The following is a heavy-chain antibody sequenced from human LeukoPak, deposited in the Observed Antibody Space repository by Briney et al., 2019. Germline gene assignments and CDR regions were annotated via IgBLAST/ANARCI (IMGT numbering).Heavy chain of an antibody. CDR1: GGSISSGGYS. V-gene: IGHV4-30-2*01. Sequence: PSQTLSLTCAVSGGSISSGGYSWSWIRQPPGKGLEWIGYIYHSGSTYYNPSLKSRVTISVDTSKNQFSLKLSSVTAADTAVYYCARESDYGDREFDYWGQGTLVTVSS. CDR2: IYHSGST. J-gene: IGHJ4*02. D-gene: IGHD4-17*01. CDR3: ARESDYGDREFDY.